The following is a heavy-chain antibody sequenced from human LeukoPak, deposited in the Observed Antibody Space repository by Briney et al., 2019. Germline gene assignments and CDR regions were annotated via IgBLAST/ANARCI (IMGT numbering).Heavy chain of an antibody. CDR3: ARAGGSTVSHSDY. J-gene: IGHJ4*02. CDR1: GFTFSSYS. V-gene: IGHV3-21*01. Sequence: GGSLRLSCAASGFTFSSYSMNWIRQAPGKGLEWVSSISSSTSYIYYADSVKGRFTISKDNAKNSLCLQMNSLRAEDTAVYYCARAGGSTVSHSDYWGQGTLVTVSS. D-gene: IGHD4-17*01. CDR2: ISSSTSYI.